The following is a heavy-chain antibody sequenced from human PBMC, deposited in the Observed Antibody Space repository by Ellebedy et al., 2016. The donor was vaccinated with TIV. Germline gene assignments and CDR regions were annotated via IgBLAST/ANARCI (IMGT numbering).Heavy chain of an antibody. Sequence: GGSLRLSXAASGFTLSTYAMNWVRQAPGEGLEWLSYISSSSSTIYYIDSVKGRFSVSRDNAKNSLYLQMHSLRAEDTALYYCAKDFVGGDSYGWGCDYWGQGTLVTVSS. CDR3: AKDFVGGDSYGWGCDY. CDR2: ISSSSSTI. D-gene: IGHD5-18*01. CDR1: GFTLSTYA. J-gene: IGHJ4*02. V-gene: IGHV3-48*04.